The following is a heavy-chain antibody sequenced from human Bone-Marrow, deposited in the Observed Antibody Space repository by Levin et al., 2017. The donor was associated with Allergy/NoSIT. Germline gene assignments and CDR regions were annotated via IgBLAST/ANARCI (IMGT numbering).Heavy chain of an antibody. CDR2: ITWNSVNI. CDR1: GFTFEDSA. CDR3: AKDILSAYQRGYFDH. J-gene: IGHJ4*01. Sequence: LSLPCAASGFTFEDSAMHWVRQAPGKGLEWVSGITWNSVNIGYADSVKGRFTISRDNAKNSVYLQMDSLRVEDTAFYFCAKDILSAYQRGYFDHWGQGILVTVSS. V-gene: IGHV3-9*01. D-gene: IGHD5-12*01.